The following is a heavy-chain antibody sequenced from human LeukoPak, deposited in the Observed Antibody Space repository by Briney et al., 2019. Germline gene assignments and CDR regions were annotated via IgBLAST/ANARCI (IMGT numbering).Heavy chain of an antibody. J-gene: IGHJ4*02. CDR3: AKGSVEGYSSGWYDY. D-gene: IGHD6-19*01. CDR1: GFTFSSYS. CDR2: ISYDGSNK. Sequence: PGGSLRLSCAASGFTFSSYSIHWVRQAPGKGLEWVAVISYDGSNKYYADSVKGRFTISRDNSKSTLYLQMNSLRAEDTAVYYCAKGSVEGYSSGWYDYWGQGTLVTVSS. V-gene: IGHV3-30*18.